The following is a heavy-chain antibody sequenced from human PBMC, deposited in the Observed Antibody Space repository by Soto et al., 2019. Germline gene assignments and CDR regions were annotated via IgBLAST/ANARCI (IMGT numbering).Heavy chain of an antibody. CDR2: IYYSGST. V-gene: IGHV4-31*03. CDR3: ARARMVRGIIYYYGMDV. CDR1: GGSISSDGNY. Sequence: QVQLQESGPGLVKSSQTLSLTCTVSGGSISSDGNYWSWIRQHPGKGLEWSGYIYYSGSTYYNPSLKSRVTISVDTSKNQFSLKLNSVTAADTAVYYCARARMVRGIIYYYGMDVWGQGTTVTVSS. J-gene: IGHJ6*02. D-gene: IGHD3-10*01.